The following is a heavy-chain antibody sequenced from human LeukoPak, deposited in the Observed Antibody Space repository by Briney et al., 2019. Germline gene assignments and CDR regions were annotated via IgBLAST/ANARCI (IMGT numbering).Heavy chain of an antibody. CDR3: ARDDIAAAGIIDY. D-gene: IGHD6-13*01. Sequence: PGGSLRLSCAASGLTFSSYAMHWVRQAPGKGLEYVSAISSNGGSTYYANSVKGRFTISRDNSKNTLYLQMGSLRAEDMAVYYCARDDIAAAGIIDYWGQGTLVTVSS. V-gene: IGHV3-64*01. J-gene: IGHJ4*02. CDR1: GLTFSSYA. CDR2: ISSNGGST.